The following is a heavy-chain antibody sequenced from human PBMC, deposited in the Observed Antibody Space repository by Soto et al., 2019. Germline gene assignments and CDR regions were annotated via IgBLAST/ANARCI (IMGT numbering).Heavy chain of an antibody. V-gene: IGHV1-69*12. J-gene: IGHJ3*02. CDR1: GGTFSSYA. Sequence: VPLVQSGAEVKKPGSSVKVSCKASGGTFSSYAISWVRQAPGQGLEWMGGIIPIFGTANYAQKFQGRVTITADESTSTAYMELSSLRSEDTAVYYCARAPVVVVAWRFDAFDIWGQGTMVTVSS. CDR3: ARAPVVVVAWRFDAFDI. CDR2: IIPIFGTA. D-gene: IGHD3-22*01.